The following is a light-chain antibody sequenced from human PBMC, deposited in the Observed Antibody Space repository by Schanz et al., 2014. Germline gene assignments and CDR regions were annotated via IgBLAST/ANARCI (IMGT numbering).Light chain of an antibody. V-gene: IGKV3-20*01. CDR3: QQYDDWPGYT. Sequence: EIVLTQSPGTLSLSPGERATLSCRASQSVSSSYLAWYQQKPGQAPRLLIYGASSRATGIPDRFSGSGSGTDFTLTISRLEPEDFAVYYCQQYDDWPGYTFGQGTKLEIK. CDR2: GAS. CDR1: QSVSSSY. J-gene: IGKJ2*01.